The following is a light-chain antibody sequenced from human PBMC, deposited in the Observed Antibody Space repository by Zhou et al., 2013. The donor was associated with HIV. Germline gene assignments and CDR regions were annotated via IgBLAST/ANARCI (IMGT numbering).Light chain of an antibody. CDR2: EGS. Sequence: DIQMTQSPSSLSAYVGDRVIITCQASQDISNYINWYQQKPGKAPKLLIYEGSNLETGVPSRFSGSGSGTNFSFTISSLQPDDIATYYCQHYDNLPLAFTFGGGTKVEIK. J-gene: IGKJ4*01. CDR3: QHYDNLPLAFT. V-gene: IGKV1-33*01. CDR1: QDISNY.